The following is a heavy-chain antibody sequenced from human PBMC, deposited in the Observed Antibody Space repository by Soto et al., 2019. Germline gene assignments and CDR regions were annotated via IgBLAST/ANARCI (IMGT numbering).Heavy chain of an antibody. D-gene: IGHD1-26*01. CDR3: ASHFTGVLVRGISPPGWDDCGWDV. Sequence: QVQLVQSGAEVKKPGSSVKVSCKASGGTFSRYTFTWVRQAPGQGLEWMGRIIPIVDIPNYAQKFQGRVTNTAEKSTSTAWEGSTRLTSCETAGYYCASHFTGVLVRGISPPGWDDCGWDVWGQGTTVSVSS. V-gene: IGHV1-69*02. J-gene: IGHJ6*02. CDR1: GGTFSRYT. CDR2: IIPIVDIP.